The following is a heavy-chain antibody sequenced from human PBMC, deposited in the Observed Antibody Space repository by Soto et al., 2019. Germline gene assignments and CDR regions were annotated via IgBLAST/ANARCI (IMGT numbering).Heavy chain of an antibody. V-gene: IGHV6-1*01. D-gene: IGHD3-3*01. J-gene: IGHJ6*02. CDR1: GDSVSRNSSA. Sequence: PSPALSLTCYLSGDSVSRNSSAWNWIRQSPSRGLEWLGRTYYRTKWYNDYAESVKSRITIDPDTSKNQFSLHLNSVTPEDTAVYYRARNFGMDVWGQGTTVTRSS. CDR3: ARNFGMDV. CDR2: TYYRTKWYN.